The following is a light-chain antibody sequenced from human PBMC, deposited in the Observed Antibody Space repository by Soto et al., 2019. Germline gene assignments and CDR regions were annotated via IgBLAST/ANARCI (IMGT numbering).Light chain of an antibody. J-gene: IGLJ1*01. CDR1: SSDVGGYNY. CDR2: DVS. Sequence: CALSEPASVSGSPGQSITISCTGTSSDVGGYNYVSWYQQHPGKAPKLMIYDVSNRPSGVSNRFPGSKSGNTASLTISGLQTEDEADYYCSSYTSSSTRVFGPGTKVAVL. CDR3: SSYTSSSTRV. V-gene: IGLV2-14*03.